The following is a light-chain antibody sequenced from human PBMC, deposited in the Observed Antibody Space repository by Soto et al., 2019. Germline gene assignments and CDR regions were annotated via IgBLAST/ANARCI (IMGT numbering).Light chain of an antibody. Sequence: QSAPTQPASVSGSPRQSITISCTGTSSDVGGYNYVSWYQQHPGKAPKLMIYDVSNRPSGVSNRFSGSKSGNTASLTISGLQAEDEADYYCSSYTSSSTVVFGGGTKLTVL. J-gene: IGLJ2*01. CDR3: SSYTSSSTVV. CDR1: SSDVGGYNY. CDR2: DVS. V-gene: IGLV2-14*01.